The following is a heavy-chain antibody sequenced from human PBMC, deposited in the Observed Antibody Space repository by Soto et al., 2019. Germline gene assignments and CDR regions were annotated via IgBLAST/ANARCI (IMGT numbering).Heavy chain of an antibody. J-gene: IGHJ6*02. Sequence: PGGSLRLSCAASGFTFSSYWMHWVRQAPGKGLVWVSRINSDGSSTTYADSVKGRFTISRDNAKNTLHLQMNSLRAEDTAVYSCARDRGYSGYDSPRFYYGMDVWGQGTTVTVSS. V-gene: IGHV3-74*01. CDR2: INSDGSST. CDR1: GFTFSSYW. CDR3: ARDRGYSGYDSPRFYYGMDV. D-gene: IGHD5-12*01.